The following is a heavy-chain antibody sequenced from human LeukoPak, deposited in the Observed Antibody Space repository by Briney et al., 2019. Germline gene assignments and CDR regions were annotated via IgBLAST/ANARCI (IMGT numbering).Heavy chain of an antibody. CDR2: IKSDGST. V-gene: IGHV3-74*01. Sequence: GGSLIPSCSASGFTFSRYWTHWVRQAPGKGQVLFPRIKSDGSTDFADSVKGRFTISRDNAKNTVSLQMNSLRAEDTGVYYCARAPAEIGGYYPEYFRHWGQGTLVTVSS. CDR1: GFTFSRYW. J-gene: IGHJ1*01. CDR3: ARAPAEIGGYYPEYFRH. D-gene: IGHD3-22*01.